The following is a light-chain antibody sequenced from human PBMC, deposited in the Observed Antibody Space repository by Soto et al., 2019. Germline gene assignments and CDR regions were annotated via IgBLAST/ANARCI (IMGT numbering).Light chain of an antibody. CDR3: QQYDNLPLT. V-gene: IGKV1-33*01. CDR1: QDISNY. Sequence: DIQMTQSPSSLSASVGDRVTITCQASQDISNYLNSYQQKPGKAPKLLIYDASSLETGVPSRFSGSGSGTDFTFTISSLQPEDIATYYCQQYDNLPLTFGGGTKVEIK. J-gene: IGKJ4*01. CDR2: DAS.